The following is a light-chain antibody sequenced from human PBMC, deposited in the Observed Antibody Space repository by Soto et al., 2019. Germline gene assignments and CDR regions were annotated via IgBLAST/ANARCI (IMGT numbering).Light chain of an antibody. J-gene: IGKJ1*01. Sequence: DIQMTQSPSSLSASVGDRVTITCRASQGISNNLAWYQQKAGKVPKLLIYAASTLQSGVPSRFSGSGSATDFTLTISSLQPEDFATYYCQKHDSAPPWTFGQGTKVEIE. CDR2: AAS. CDR3: QKHDSAPPWT. CDR1: QGISNN. V-gene: IGKV1-27*01.